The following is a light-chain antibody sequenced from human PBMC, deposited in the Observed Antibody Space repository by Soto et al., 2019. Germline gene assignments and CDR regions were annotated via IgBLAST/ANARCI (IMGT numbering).Light chain of an antibody. CDR1: GSNIGAGYD. J-gene: IGLJ2*01. Sequence: QSVLTQPPSVSGAPGQRVTISCTGSGSNIGAGYDVHWYRQLPGSAPQLLIHGNSNRPSGVPDRFSGSKSGPSASLAITGLQAEDEADYYCQSYDSSLSNSVIFGGGTKLTVL. CDR2: GNS. CDR3: QSYDSSLSNSVI. V-gene: IGLV1-40*01.